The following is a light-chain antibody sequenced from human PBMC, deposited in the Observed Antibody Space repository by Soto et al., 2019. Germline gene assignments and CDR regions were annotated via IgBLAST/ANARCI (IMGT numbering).Light chain of an antibody. CDR3: QQYLTSPKT. Sequence: DIVLTQSPGTLSLSPGERATLSCRASQSVSSSSLAWYQQKPAQAPRLLIYAASRRAPGIPERFSGSGSGTDFTLTISRLEPEDFAVYYCQQYLTSPKTFGQGTKVDIK. CDR2: AAS. J-gene: IGKJ1*01. CDR1: QSVSSSS. V-gene: IGKV3-20*01.